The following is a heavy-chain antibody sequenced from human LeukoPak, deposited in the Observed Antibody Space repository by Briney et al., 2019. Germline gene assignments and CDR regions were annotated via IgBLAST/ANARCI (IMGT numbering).Heavy chain of an antibody. J-gene: IGHJ4*02. CDR1: GLIFSSYW. D-gene: IGHD6-13*01. Sequence: GGSLRLSCAASGLIFSSYWMHWVRQAPGKGLVWVSRINSDSISTSYGDSVKGRFTISRDNAKNTLYLQMNSLRAEDTAVYYCASPYSSPTSLVVWGQGTLVTVSS. CDR3: ASPYSSPTSLVV. CDR2: INSDSIST. V-gene: IGHV3-74*01.